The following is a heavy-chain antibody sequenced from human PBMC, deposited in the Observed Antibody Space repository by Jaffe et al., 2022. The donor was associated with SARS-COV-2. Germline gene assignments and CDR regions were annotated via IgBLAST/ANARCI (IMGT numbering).Heavy chain of an antibody. J-gene: IGHJ3*02. CDR2: IWYDGSNK. CDR3: ARHGLSGSYRGGAFDI. V-gene: IGHV3-33*01. CDR1: GFTFSSYG. D-gene: IGHD1-26*01. Sequence: QVQLVESGGGVVQPGRSLRLSCAASGFTFSSYGMHWVRQAPGKGLEWVAVIWYDGSNKYYADSVKGRFTISRDNSKNTLYLQMNSLRAEDTAVYYCARHGLSGSYRGGAFDIWGQGTMVTVSS.